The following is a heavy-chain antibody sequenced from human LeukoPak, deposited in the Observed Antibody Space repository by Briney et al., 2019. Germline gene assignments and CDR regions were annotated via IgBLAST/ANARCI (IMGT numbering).Heavy chain of an antibody. Sequence: ASVKVSCKASGYTFSSYDINWVRQATGQGLEWMGWMNPNSGNTDYAQKFQGRVTMTRNTSISTAYMELGSLRSEDTAVYYCARALVGSSWYWFDPWGQGTLVTVSS. CDR2: MNPNSGNT. V-gene: IGHV1-8*01. CDR1: GYTFSSYD. CDR3: ARALVGSSWYWFDP. D-gene: IGHD6-13*01. J-gene: IGHJ5*02.